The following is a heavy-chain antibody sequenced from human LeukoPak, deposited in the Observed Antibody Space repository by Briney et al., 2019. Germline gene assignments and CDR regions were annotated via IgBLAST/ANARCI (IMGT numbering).Heavy chain of an antibody. D-gene: IGHD2-2*01. CDR3: AALHCSSTSCYLDY. V-gene: IGHV1-8*01. J-gene: IGHJ4*02. Sequence: ASVKVSCKASGYTFTSYDINWVRQATGQGLEWMGWTNPNSGNTGYAQKFQGRVTMTRNTSISTAYMELSSLRSEDTAVYYCAALHCSSTSCYLDYWGQGTLVTVSS. CDR1: GYTFTSYD. CDR2: TNPNSGNT.